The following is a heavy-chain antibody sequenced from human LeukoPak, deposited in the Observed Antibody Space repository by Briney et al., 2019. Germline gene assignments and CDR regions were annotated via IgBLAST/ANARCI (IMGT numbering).Heavy chain of an antibody. CDR1: GGSFSGYY. V-gene: IGHV4-34*01. D-gene: IGHD1-14*01. CDR3: ARGPTNQGYYYYYYGMDV. J-gene: IGHJ6*02. CDR2: INHSGST. Sequence: PSETLSLTCAAYGGSFSGYYWSWIRQPPGKGLEWIGEINHSGSTNYNPSLKSRVTISVDTSKNQFSLKLSSVTAADTAVYYCARGPTNQGYYYYYYGMDVWGQGTTVTVSS.